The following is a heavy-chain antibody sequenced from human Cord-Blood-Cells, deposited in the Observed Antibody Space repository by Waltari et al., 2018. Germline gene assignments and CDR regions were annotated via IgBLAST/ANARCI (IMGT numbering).Heavy chain of an antibody. CDR2: IKPSGGST. CDR1: GYNFTSYS. Sequence: QVQLVQSGAEVKKPGASVKVSCKASGYNFTSYSMHWVRQAPGQGVEWMGRIKPSGGSTSYAQKFQSRVTMTRDTSTSTGYMELSSLRSEDTAVYYCARGEAVAGSPLTYWGQGTLVTVSS. V-gene: IGHV1-46*01. D-gene: IGHD6-19*01. J-gene: IGHJ4*02. CDR3: ARGEAVAGSPLTY.